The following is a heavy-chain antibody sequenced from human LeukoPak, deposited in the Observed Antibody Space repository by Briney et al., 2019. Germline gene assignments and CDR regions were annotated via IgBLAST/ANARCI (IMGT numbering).Heavy chain of an antibody. Sequence: SETLSLTCTVSGGSISSYYWSWIRQPAGKGLEWIGRIYTSGSTNYNPSLKGRVTMSVDTSKNQFSLKLSSVTAADTAVYYCAREPVVGAPFDYWGQGTLVTVSS. CDR2: IYTSGST. D-gene: IGHD1-26*01. CDR1: GGSISSYY. J-gene: IGHJ4*02. V-gene: IGHV4-4*07. CDR3: AREPVVGAPFDY.